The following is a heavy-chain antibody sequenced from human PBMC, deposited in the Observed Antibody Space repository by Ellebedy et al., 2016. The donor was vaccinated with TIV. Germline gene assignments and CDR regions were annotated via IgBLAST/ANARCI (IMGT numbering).Heavy chain of an antibody. CDR2: ISAYNGNT. CDR3: AVGTRWDSSGYH. D-gene: IGHD3-22*01. CDR1: GGTFSSYA. J-gene: IGHJ4*02. V-gene: IGHV1-18*01. Sequence: AASVKVSCKASGGTFSSYAISWVRQAPGQGLEWMGWISAYNGNTNYAQKLQGRVTMTTDTSTSTAYMELRSLRSDDTAVYYCAVGTRWDSSGYHWGQGTLVTVSS.